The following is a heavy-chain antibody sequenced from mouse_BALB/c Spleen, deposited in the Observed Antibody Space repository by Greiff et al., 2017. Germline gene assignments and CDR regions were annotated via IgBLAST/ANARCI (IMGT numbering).Heavy chain of an antibody. V-gene: IGHV1-7*01. CDR2: INPSTGYT. J-gene: IGHJ2*01. Sequence: QVQLKQSGAELAKPGASVKMSCKASGYTFTSYWMHWVKQRPGQGLEWIGYINPSTGYTEYNQKFKDKATLTADKSSSTAYMQLSSLTSEDSAVYYCARMGRGKYFDYWGQGTTLTVSS. CDR3: ARMGRGKYFDY. CDR1: GYTFTSYW. D-gene: IGHD4-1*01.